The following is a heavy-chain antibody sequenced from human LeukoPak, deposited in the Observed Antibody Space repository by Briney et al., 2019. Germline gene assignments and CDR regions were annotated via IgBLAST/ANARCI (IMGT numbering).Heavy chain of an antibody. V-gene: IGHV3-23*01. CDR1: EFTFSSYA. J-gene: IGHJ6*02. Sequence: PGGSLRLSCAASEFTFSSYAMSWVRQAPGKGLEWVSAISDSGVNTYYADSVKGRFTISRDNYKNTLYLRMNSLRAEDTAVYYCARDPVMIASYYYYYYGMDVWGQGTTVTVSS. CDR3: ARDPVMIASYYYYYYGMDV. CDR2: ISDSGVNT. D-gene: IGHD3-22*01.